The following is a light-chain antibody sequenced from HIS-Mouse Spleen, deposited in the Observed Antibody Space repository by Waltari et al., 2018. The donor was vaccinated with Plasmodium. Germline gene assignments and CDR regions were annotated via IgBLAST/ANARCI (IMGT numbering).Light chain of an antibody. CDR3: QQYNNWSFT. Sequence: EIVMKQSPATLSVSPGERATLSCRASQSVSSNLAWYQQKPGQAPRLLIYGASTRATGIPARFSGSGSGKEFTLTISSLQSEDFAVYYCQQYNNWSFTFGPGTKVDIK. J-gene: IGKJ3*01. CDR2: GAS. CDR1: QSVSSN. V-gene: IGKV3-15*01.